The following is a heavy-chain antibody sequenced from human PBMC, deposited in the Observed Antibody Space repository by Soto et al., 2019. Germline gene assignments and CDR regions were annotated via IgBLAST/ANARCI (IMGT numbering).Heavy chain of an antibody. Sequence: GGSLRLSCASSGFTFSSYAMSWVRQAPGKGLEWVSAISGGGGSTYYADSVKGRFTISRDNSKNTLYLQMNSLRAEDTAVYYCAKSAGPNYYYYMDVWGKGTTVTVSS. CDR2: ISGGGGST. CDR3: AKSAGPNYYYYMDV. CDR1: GFTFSSYA. V-gene: IGHV3-23*01. J-gene: IGHJ6*03.